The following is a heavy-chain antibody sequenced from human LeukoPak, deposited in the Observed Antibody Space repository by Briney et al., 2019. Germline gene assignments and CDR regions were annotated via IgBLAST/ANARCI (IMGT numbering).Heavy chain of an antibody. CDR2: IYYSGST. CDR1: GGSISSSSYY. J-gene: IGHJ4*02. D-gene: IGHD3-22*01. Sequence: SETLSLTCTVSGGSISSSSYYWGWIRQPPGKGLEWIRSIYYSGSTYYNPSLKSRVTISVDTSKNQFSLKLSSVTAADTAVYYCARRPTVYYYDSSGEDYWGQGTLVTVSS. V-gene: IGHV4-39*01. CDR3: ARRPTVYYYDSSGEDY.